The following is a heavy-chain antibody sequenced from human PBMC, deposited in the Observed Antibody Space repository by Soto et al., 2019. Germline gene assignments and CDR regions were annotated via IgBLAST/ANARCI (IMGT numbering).Heavy chain of an antibody. CDR3: ARLIDCSNGVCYRFES. D-gene: IGHD2-8*01. CDR2: IYPGDSDT. J-gene: IGHJ4*02. V-gene: IGHV5-51*01. Sequence: GESLKISCKGFGYTFASNWIAWVRQMPGKGLEWMGFIYPGDSDTRYSPSFQGQVTISADKSISTAYLLWSSLKASDTAIYYCARLIDCSNGVCYRFESWGKGTMVT. CDR1: GYTFASNW.